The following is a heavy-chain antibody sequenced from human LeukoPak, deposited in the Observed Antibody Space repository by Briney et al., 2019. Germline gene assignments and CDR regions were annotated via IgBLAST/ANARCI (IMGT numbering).Heavy chain of an antibody. Sequence: SETLSLTCTVSGGSISSYYWSWIRQPPGKGLEWIGHISHSGSTNYNPSPKSRVTISVDTSKKQFSLRVNSVTAADTSVYYCARLATAGYLNYWGQGTLVAVSS. CDR2: ISHSGST. D-gene: IGHD6-19*01. J-gene: IGHJ4*02. CDR3: ARLATAGYLNY. CDR1: GGSISSYY. V-gene: IGHV4-59*08.